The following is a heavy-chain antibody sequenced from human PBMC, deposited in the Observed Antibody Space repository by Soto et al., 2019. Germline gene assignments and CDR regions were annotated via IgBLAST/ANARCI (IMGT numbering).Heavy chain of an antibody. V-gene: IGHV3-7*01. CDR3: ATDYEAY. CDR2: INQDGGQT. CDR1: GFTVSNNYR. D-gene: IGHD3-16*01. J-gene: IGHJ4*02. Sequence: GGSLRLSCAVSGFTVSNNYRMNWVRQAPEKGLEWVAKINQDGGQTYYVDSVKGRFTISRDNAKNSLYLQLNNLRAEDTAVYYCATDYEAYWGQGTLVTVSS.